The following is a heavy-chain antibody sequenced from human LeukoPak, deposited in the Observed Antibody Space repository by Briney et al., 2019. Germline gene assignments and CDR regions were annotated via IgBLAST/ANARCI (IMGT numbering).Heavy chain of an antibody. J-gene: IGHJ5*02. CDR1: GGSISSSSYY. CDR2: IYYSGST. CDR3: ARCTPISSGYPYHNWFDP. D-gene: IGHD3-22*01. Sequence: PSETLSLTCTVSGGSISSSSYYWGWIRQPPGKGLEWIGSIYYSGSTYYNPSLKSRVTILVDTSKNQFSLKLSSVTAADTAVYYCARCTPISSGYPYHNWFDPWGQGTLVTVSS. V-gene: IGHV4-39*07.